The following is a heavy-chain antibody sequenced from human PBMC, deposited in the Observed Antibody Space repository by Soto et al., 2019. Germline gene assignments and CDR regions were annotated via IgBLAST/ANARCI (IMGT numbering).Heavy chain of an antibody. CDR1: GGSISSSSYY. J-gene: IGHJ4*02. V-gene: IGHV4-39*02. CDR2: IYYSGST. D-gene: IGHD1-26*01. CDR3: ARDHSGSYLPFFDY. Sequence: SETLSLTCTVSGGSISSSSYYWGWIRQPPGKGLEWIGSIYYSGSTYYNPSLKSRVTISVDTSKNQFSLRVRSVTAEDTAMYYCARDHSGSYLPFFDYWGQATLVTVSS.